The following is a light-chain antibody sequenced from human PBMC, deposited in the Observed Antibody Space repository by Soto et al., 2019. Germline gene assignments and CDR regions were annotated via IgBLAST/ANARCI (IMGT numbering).Light chain of an antibody. J-gene: IGKJ1*01. CDR2: GAS. CDR3: QQYNNWPPWT. V-gene: IGKV3-15*01. CDR1: QSVSSN. Sequence: EIVMTQSAATLSVSPGGRVTLSVVGIQSVSSNLAWYQQKVGQAPRLLIYGASTRATGIPARFSGSGSGTEFTLTISSLQSEDFAVYYCQQYNNWPPWTFGQGTKVDIK.